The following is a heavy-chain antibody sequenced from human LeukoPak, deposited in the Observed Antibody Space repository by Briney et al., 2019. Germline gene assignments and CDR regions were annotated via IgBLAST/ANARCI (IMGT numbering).Heavy chain of an antibody. CDR2: IYYSGST. V-gene: IGHV4-59*01. CDR3: ARGIKILRGFYFDY. J-gene: IGHJ4*02. D-gene: IGHD2/OR15-2a*01. CDR1: GGSISIYY. Sequence: SETLSLTCTVSGGSISIYYWSWIRQPPGKGLEWIGYIYYSGSTNYNPSLKSRVTISVDTSKNQFSLKLSSVTAADTAVYYCARGIKILRGFYFDYWGQGTLVTVSS.